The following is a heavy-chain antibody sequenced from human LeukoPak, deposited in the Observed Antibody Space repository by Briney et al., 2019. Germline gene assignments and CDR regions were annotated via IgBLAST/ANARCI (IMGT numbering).Heavy chain of an antibody. V-gene: IGHV4-59*01. CDR2: IYYNGNT. CDR1: DGTINSYY. J-gene: IGHJ6*02. D-gene: IGHD1-26*01. Sequence: SETLSLTCFFSDGTINSYYWNWIRRPPGKGLEWVGYIYYNGNTNYSPSLKSRVTMSVDTSKNLFSLKVSSVTAADTAVYYCARGRSNYYGMDVWGQGTTVTVSS. CDR3: ARGRSNYYGMDV.